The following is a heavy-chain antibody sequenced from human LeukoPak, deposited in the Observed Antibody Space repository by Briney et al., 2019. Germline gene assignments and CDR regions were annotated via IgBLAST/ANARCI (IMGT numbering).Heavy chain of an antibody. D-gene: IGHD2-21*02. Sequence: SETLSLTCAVYGGSFSGYYWSWIRQPPGKGLEWIGEINHSGSTNYNPSLKSRVTISVDTSKNQLSLKLTSVTAADTAVYYCARGWGPAYCGGDCHRHFDYWGQGTLVTVSS. CDR3: ARGWGPAYCGGDCHRHFDY. V-gene: IGHV4-34*01. CDR1: GGSFSGYY. CDR2: INHSGST. J-gene: IGHJ4*02.